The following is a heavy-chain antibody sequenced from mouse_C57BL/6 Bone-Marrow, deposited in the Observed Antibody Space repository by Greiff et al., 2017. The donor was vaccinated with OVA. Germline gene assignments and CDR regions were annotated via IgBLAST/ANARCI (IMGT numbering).Heavy chain of an antibody. CDR1: GYTFTDYY. J-gene: IGHJ3*01. CDR2: IGPGSGST. V-gene: IGHV1-77*01. Sequence: QVQLQQSGAELVKPGASVKISCKASGYTFTDYYINWVKQRPGQGLEWIGKIGPGSGSTYYNEKFKGMATLTADKSSSTAYMQLSSLTSEDSAVYFCARTKAYYSNTGFAYWGQGTLVTVSA. D-gene: IGHD2-5*01. CDR3: ARTKAYYSNTGFAY.